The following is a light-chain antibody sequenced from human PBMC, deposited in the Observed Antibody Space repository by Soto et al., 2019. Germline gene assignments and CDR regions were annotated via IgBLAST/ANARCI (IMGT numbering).Light chain of an antibody. CDR1: RSNIGGNA. V-gene: IGLV1-44*01. CDR3: ASWDDSLNGWV. CDR2: SNN. Sequence: QSVLTQPPSVSGTPGQRVTISCSGSRSNIGGNAVTWYQQVPGTAPKLLIYSNNQRPSGVPDRFNGSKSGTSASLAISGLQSEDEAAFFCASWDDSLNGWVFGGGTKLTVL. J-gene: IGLJ3*02.